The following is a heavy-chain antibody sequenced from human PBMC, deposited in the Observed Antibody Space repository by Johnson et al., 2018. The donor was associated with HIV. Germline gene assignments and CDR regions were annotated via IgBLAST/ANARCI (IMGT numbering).Heavy chain of an antibody. CDR3: ARTTYSSPGAFDI. Sequence: QVQLVESGGGVVQPGGSLRLSCAASGFTFSSYGMHWVRQAPGKGLEWVAFISHDGSNKYYADSVKGRFTISRDNSKNTLYLQMNSLSAEDTAVYYCARTTYSSPGAFDIWGQGTMVTVSS. CDR2: ISHDGSNK. CDR1: GFTFSSYG. V-gene: IGHV3-30*19. D-gene: IGHD6-19*01. J-gene: IGHJ3*02.